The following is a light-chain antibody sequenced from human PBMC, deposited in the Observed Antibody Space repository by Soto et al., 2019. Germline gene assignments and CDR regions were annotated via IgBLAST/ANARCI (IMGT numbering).Light chain of an antibody. CDR1: SSDVGGYNY. CDR3: SSYTRSSTRV. V-gene: IGLV2-14*01. Sequence: QSALTKPASVSGSPGQSITISCTGTSSDVGGYNYVSWYQQHPGKAPKLMIYEVSNRPSGVSNRCSGANSGNTASLTISGLQAEDEADYYCSSYTRSSTRVFGGGTKVTVL. CDR2: EVS. J-gene: IGLJ3*02.